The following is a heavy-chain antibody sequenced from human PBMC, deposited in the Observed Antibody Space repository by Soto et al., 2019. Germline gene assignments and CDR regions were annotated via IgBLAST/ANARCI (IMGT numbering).Heavy chain of an antibody. CDR1: GYTFTSYG. D-gene: IGHD2-2*01. Sequence: ASVKVSCKASGYTFTSYGMRWVRQAPGQGLEWMGWISAYNGNTKYAQKLQGRVTMTTDTSTSTAYMELRSLRSDDTAVYYCASRSKYGYYYYMDVWGKGTTVTVSS. CDR3: ASRSKYGYYYYMDV. V-gene: IGHV1-18*01. J-gene: IGHJ6*03. CDR2: ISAYNGNT.